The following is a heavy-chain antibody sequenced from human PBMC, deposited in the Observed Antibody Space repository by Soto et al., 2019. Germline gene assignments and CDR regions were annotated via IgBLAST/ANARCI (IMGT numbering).Heavy chain of an antibody. CDR1: GFTFSTFS. CDR2: ISGGGRPI. D-gene: IGHD6-19*01. J-gene: IGHJ4*02. Sequence: GVLRLSCAASGFTFSTFSMNWVRQAPGRGLEWISYISGGGRPISYADSVKGRFTISRDNAKNSLYLQMDSLTDEGTAVYYCARDLGWAFDSWGQGTLVTVSS. CDR3: ARDLGWAFDS. V-gene: IGHV3-48*02.